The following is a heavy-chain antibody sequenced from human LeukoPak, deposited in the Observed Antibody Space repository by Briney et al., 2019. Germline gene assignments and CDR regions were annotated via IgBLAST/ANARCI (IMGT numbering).Heavy chain of an antibody. Sequence: SETLSLTCTLSGGSISRYYWSWIRQPPGKGLEWIGYIYGRGSTNYNPSLKSRVTVSVDTSKNQFSLNLNSVTAADTAVYYCAREDVWGNNRPKGHFDYWGQGTLVTVSS. CDR2: IYGRGST. CDR1: GGSISRYY. J-gene: IGHJ4*02. V-gene: IGHV4-59*01. CDR3: AREDVWGNNRPKGHFDY. D-gene: IGHD3-16*02.